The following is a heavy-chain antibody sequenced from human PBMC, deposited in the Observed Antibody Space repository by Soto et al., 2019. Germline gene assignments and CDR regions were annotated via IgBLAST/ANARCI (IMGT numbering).Heavy chain of an antibody. Sequence: PSETLSLTCTVSGGSISGYYWSWIRQPPGKGLEWIAYIYGSGNTNYNPSLKSRVTISIDTSKNQLSLKATSVTAADTAVYYCARQGGGHGWFFDYWGQGIPVTVSS. CDR3: ARQGGGHGWFFDY. V-gene: IGHV4-59*01. CDR2: IYGSGNT. J-gene: IGHJ4*02. CDR1: GGSISGYY. D-gene: IGHD5-12*01.